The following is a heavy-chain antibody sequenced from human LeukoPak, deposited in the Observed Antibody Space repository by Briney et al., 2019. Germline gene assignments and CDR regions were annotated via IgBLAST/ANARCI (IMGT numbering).Heavy chain of an antibody. D-gene: IGHD5-24*01. CDR3: ARGLKRDGGDY. V-gene: IGHV3-21*01. CDR2: ISSSSSYI. Sequence: NPGGSLRLSCATSGFTFKNYGMHWVRQAPGKGLEWVSSISSSSSYIYYADSVKGRFTISRDNAKNSLYLQMNSLRAEDTAVYYCARGLKRDGGDYWGQGTLVTVSS. CDR1: GFTFKNYG. J-gene: IGHJ4*02.